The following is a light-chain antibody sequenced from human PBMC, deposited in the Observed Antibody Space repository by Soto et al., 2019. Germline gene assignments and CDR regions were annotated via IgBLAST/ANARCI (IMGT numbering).Light chain of an antibody. J-gene: IGKJ1*01. CDR3: QQYNDNWT. CDR1: QSISSW. Sequence: DIQMTQSPSTLSASVGDRVTITCRASQSISSWLAWYQQKPGTAPKLLIYKASTFQSGVPSKFSSSESGTEFTLSISSQQPDDSATYYCQQYNDNWTFGQGTKVEIK. CDR2: KAS. V-gene: IGKV1-5*03.